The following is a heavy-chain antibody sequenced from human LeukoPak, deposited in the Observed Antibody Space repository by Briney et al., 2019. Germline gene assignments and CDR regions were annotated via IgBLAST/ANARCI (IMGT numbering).Heavy chain of an antibody. V-gene: IGHV4-34*01. J-gene: IGHJ5*02. Sequence: PSETLSLTCAVYGGSFSGYYWSWIRQPPGKGLEWIGEINHSGSTNYNPSLKSRVTISVDTSKNQFSLKLSSVTAADTAVCYCARGLPYSSGWSGVSRWFDPWGQGTLVTVSS. CDR1: GGSFSGYY. D-gene: IGHD6-19*01. CDR2: INHSGST. CDR3: ARGLPYSSGWSGVSRWFDP.